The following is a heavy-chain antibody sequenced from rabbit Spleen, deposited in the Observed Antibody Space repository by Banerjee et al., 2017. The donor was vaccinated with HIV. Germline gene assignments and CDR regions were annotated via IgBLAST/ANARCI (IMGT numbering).Heavy chain of an antibody. CDR2: IESGISGFT. Sequence: QSLEESGGDLVKPGASLTLTCTASGVSFSGSSYMCWVRQAPGKGLEWIACIESGISGFTYCATWAKGRFTISKTSSTMVALQVPSLTAADTATYFCTRDAAGREDFNLWGQGTLVTVS. CDR3: TRDAAGREDFNL. V-gene: IGHV1S40*01. CDR1: GVSFSGSSY. J-gene: IGHJ4*01. D-gene: IGHD4-2*01.